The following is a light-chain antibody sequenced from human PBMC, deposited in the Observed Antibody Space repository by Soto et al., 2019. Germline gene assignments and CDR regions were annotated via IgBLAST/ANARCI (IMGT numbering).Light chain of an antibody. Sequence: DIQMTQSPSTLSASVEDRVTITCRASQSISWYLAWYQQKPGKAPKLLIYDASRLKSGVPSRFSGSGSGTEFTLTISSLQPDDFAPYYCQQYDSYSSWTFGQGTKVEVK. CDR3: QQYDSYSSWT. V-gene: IGKV1-5*01. CDR1: QSISWY. CDR2: DAS. J-gene: IGKJ1*01.